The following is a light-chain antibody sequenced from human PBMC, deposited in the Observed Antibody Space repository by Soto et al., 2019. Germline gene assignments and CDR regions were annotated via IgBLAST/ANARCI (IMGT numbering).Light chain of an antibody. CDR3: QQYSSSTLT. V-gene: IGKV3-20*01. Sequence: EIVLTQSPGTLSLSLGERATLSCRASQTVSSSQLAWYQQRPGQAPRLLIYGASTRATGIPDRFSGSGSGTDFSLTISRLEPEDFGVYYCQQYSSSTLTFGGGTKVEIK. CDR2: GAS. CDR1: QTVSSSQ. J-gene: IGKJ4*01.